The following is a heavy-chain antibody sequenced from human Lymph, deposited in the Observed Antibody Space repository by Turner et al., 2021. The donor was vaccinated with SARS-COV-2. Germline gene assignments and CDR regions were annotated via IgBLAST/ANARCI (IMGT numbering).Heavy chain of an antibody. Sequence: EVQLLQYGAEVKKPGESLRISCGPSGYSFTTYWRGWVRQMPGKGLEWVGIVYPGYSDTSYSPSFQGQVTISADKSISTAYLQWGSLKASDSAMYYCARREWGGSLGHIDYWGQGTLVTVSS. CDR3: ARREWGGSLGHIDY. CDR2: VYPGYSDT. D-gene: IGHD3-3*01. CDR1: GYSFTTYW. J-gene: IGHJ4*02. V-gene: IGHV5-51*01.